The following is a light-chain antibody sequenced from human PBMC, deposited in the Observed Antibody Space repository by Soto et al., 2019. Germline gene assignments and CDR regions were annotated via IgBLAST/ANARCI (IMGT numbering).Light chain of an antibody. J-gene: IGKJ1*01. V-gene: IGKV1-39*01. CDR3: QQSYYNPT. Sequence: DIQMTQSPSSLSASVGDRVTITCRASQGIRNDLHWYQQKPGKAPNLLIYHISTLQSGVPSRFSGSGSGTDFTLTISSLQHEDFATYYCQQSYYNPTFGQGTKVDI. CDR2: HIS. CDR1: QGIRND.